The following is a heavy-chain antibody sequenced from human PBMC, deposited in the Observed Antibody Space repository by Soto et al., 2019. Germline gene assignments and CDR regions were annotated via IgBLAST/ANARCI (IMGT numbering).Heavy chain of an antibody. CDR3: AREDYYDGSGYYSY. J-gene: IGHJ4*02. Sequence: PGGSLRLSCAASGFTFSDYYMSWIRQAPGKGLEWISYISSSSDYTNYADSVKGRFTISRDNAKNSLDLQMNSLRAEDKAVYYCAREDYYDGSGYYSYWGQGTLVSVSS. V-gene: IGHV3-11*05. D-gene: IGHD3-22*01. CDR1: GFTFSDYY. CDR2: ISSSSDYT.